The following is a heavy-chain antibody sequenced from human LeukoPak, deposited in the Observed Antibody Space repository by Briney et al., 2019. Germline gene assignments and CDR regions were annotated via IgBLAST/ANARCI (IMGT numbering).Heavy chain of an antibody. J-gene: IGHJ4*02. V-gene: IGHV3-21*01. Sequence: AGGSLRLYCAASGFTFSSYSMNWVRQAAGKGLEWVSSISSSSSYIYYADSVKGRFTISRDNAKNSLYLQMNSLRAEDTAVYYCARAHRNRITMVRGVNFDYWGQGTLVTVSS. CDR3: ARAHRNRITMVRGVNFDY. D-gene: IGHD3-10*01. CDR2: ISSSSSYI. CDR1: GFTFSSYS.